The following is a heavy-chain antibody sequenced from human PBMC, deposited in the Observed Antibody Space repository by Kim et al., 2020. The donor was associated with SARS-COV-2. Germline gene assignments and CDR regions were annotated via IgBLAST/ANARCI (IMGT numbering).Heavy chain of an antibody. V-gene: IGHV3-23*01. J-gene: IGHJ3*02. D-gene: IGHD2-8*01. Sequence: TYYADSVKGRFTISRDNSKNTLYLQMNSLRAEDTAVYYCAKDCTRWAFDIWGQGTMVTVSS. CDR3: AKDCTRWAFDI. CDR2: T.